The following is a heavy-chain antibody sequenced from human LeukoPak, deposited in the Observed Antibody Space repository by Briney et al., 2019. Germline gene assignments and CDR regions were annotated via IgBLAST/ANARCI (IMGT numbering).Heavy chain of an antibody. CDR1: GFTFSSYS. J-gene: IGHJ4*02. V-gene: IGHV3-21*01. CDR3: ARDAPRGSSVDY. CDR2: ISSSSSYI. Sequence: GGSLSLSCAASGFTFSSYSMNWVRQAPGKGLEWVSSISSSSSYIYYADSVKGRFTISRDNAKNSLYLQMNSLRAEDTAVYYCARDAPRGSSVDYWGQGTLVTVSS. D-gene: IGHD6-13*01.